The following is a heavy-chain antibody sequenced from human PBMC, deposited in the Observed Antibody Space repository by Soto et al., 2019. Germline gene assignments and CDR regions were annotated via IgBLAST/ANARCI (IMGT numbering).Heavy chain of an antibody. CDR2: IYYSGSR. V-gene: IGHV4-39*01. D-gene: IGHD5-18*01. J-gene: IGHJ3*02. CDR1: GDSIRNSGNY. Sequence: HLQLQESGPGLVKPSETLSLTCTVSGDSIRNSGNYWGWIRQPPGKGLEWIASIYYSGSRYHTPPLKSRVTISVDTAKNQFSLKRSSVTAADTAIYYCARPAMVAPPDAFQIWGRGTMVNVSA. CDR3: ARPAMVAPPDAFQI.